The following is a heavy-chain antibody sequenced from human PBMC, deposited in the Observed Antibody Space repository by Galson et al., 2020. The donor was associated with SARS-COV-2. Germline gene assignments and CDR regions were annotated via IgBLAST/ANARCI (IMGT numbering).Heavy chain of an antibody. V-gene: IGHV1-24*01. J-gene: IGHJ5*02. CDR3: ATAPGYCSSTSCYRWFDP. CDR2: FDPEDGET. CDR1: GYTLTELS. Sequence: ASVKVSCKVSGYTLTELSMHWVRQAPGKGLEWMGGFDPEDGETIYAQKFQGRVTMTEDTSTDTAYMELSSLRSEDTAVYYCATAPGYCSSTSCYRWFDPGAREPWSPSPQ. D-gene: IGHD2-2*01.